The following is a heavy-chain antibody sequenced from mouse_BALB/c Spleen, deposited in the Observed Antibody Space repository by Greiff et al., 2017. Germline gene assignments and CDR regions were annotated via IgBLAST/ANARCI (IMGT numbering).Heavy chain of an antibody. V-gene: IGHV1-9*01. CDR3: ASLDGYSAWFAY. CDR1: GYTFSSYW. D-gene: IGHD2-3*01. J-gene: IGHJ3*01. Sequence: VQLQQSGAELMKPGASVKISCKATGYTFSSYWIEWVKQRPGHGLEWIGEILPGSGSTNYNEKFNGKATFTADTSSNTAYMQLSSLTSEDSAVYYCASLDGYSAWFAYWGQGTLVTVSA. CDR2: ILPGSGST.